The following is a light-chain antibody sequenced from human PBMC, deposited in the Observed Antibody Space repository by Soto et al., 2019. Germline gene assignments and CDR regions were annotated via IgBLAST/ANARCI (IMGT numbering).Light chain of an antibody. CDR3: QQYNNWPPPLT. CDR2: GAS. V-gene: IGKV3-15*01. Sequence: EIVMTQSPATLSVSPGERATLSCRASQSVSSNLAWYQQKPGQAPRLLIYGASTRATGIPARFSGSGSGTEFTLTISSLQSEDFAVYYCQQYNNWPPPLTVGGGTKVEI. CDR1: QSVSSN. J-gene: IGKJ4*01.